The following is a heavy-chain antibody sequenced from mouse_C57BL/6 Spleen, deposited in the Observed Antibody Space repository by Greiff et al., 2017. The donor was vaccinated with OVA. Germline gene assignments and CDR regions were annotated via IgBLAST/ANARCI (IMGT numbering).Heavy chain of an antibody. V-gene: IGHV1-78*01. CDR2: IYPRDGST. Sequence: VQLQQSDAELVKPGASVKISCKVSGYTFTDHTIHWMKQRPEQGLEWIGYIYPRDGSTKYNEKFKGKATLTADKSSSTAYMQLNSLTSEDSAVYFCARRGHDYDVDWYFDVWGTGTTVTVSS. CDR1: GYTFTDHT. J-gene: IGHJ1*03. D-gene: IGHD2-4*01. CDR3: ARRGHDYDVDWYFDV.